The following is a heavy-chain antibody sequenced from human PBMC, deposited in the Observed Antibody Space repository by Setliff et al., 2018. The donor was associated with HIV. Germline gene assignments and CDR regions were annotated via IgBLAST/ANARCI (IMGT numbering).Heavy chain of an antibody. CDR1: GGTFSSYG. D-gene: IGHD3-3*01. J-gene: IGHJ6*03. V-gene: IGHV1-69*06. CDR3: ARDPGEGGGGFLEWTIGYYYYMDV. Sequence: ASVKVSCKASGGTFSSYGISWVRQAPGQGLEWMRRIIPIFSTANYAQKFQGRVTITADKSTSTAYLEVSSLRSEDTAVYYCARDPGEGGGGFLEWTIGYYYYMDVWGKGTTGTVAS. CDR2: IIPIFSTA.